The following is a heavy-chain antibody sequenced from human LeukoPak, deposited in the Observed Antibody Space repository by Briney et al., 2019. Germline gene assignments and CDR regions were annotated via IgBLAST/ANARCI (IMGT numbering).Heavy chain of an antibody. J-gene: IGHJ4*02. CDR3: AREAPICSGGTCYGY. CDR2: IHYSGST. CDR1: GGSISSYY. Sequence: PSETLSLTCTVSGGSISSYYWSWIRQPPGKGLEWIGYIHYSGSTNYNPSLKSRVTISVDTSKNQFSLKLSSVTAADTAVYYCAREAPICSGGTCYGYWGQGTLVTVSS. D-gene: IGHD2-15*01. V-gene: IGHV4-59*01.